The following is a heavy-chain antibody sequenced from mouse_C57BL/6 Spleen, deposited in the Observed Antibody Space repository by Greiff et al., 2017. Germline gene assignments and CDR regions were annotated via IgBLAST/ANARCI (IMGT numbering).Heavy chain of an antibody. CDR1: GYTFTDYN. D-gene: IGHD1-1*01. Sequence: VQLKQSGPELVKPGASVKMSCKASGYTFTDYNMHWVKQSHGKSLEWIGYINPNNGGTSYNQKFKGKATLTVNKSSSTAYMELRSLTSEDSAVYYCARYSITTVVAPDYWGQGTTLTVSS. CDR3: ARYSITTVVAPDY. CDR2: INPNNGGT. V-gene: IGHV1-22*01. J-gene: IGHJ2*01.